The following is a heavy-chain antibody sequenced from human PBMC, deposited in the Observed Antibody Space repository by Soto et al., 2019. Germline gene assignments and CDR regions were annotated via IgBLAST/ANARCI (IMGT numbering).Heavy chain of an antibody. V-gene: IGHV1-18*01. CDR3: ARDRRTRGIGVAGKFCIH. J-gene: IGHJ4*02. Sequence: ASVKVSCKASGYTFTSYGISWVRQAPGQGLEGMGWISGYNGNTNYAQKLQGRVTMTTDTSTSTAYMELRSLRSDDTAVYYCARDRRTRGIGVAGKFCIHWGQGTLVTVSS. D-gene: IGHD6-19*01. CDR2: ISGYNGNT. CDR1: GYTFTSYG.